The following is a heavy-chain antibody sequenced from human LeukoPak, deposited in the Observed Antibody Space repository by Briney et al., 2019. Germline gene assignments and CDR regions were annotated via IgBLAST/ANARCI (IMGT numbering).Heavy chain of an antibody. CDR2: ISWNSGSI. V-gene: IGHV3-9*01. CDR3: AKDLIQNYDYVWGSYRGFDI. CDR1: GFTFDDYA. J-gene: IGHJ3*02. Sequence: GGSLRLSCAASGFTFDDYAMHWVRQAPGKGLEWVSGISWNSGSIGYADSVKGRFTISRDNAKNSLYLQMNSLRAEDTALYYCAKDLIQNYDYVWGSYRGFDIWGQGTMVTVSS. D-gene: IGHD3-16*02.